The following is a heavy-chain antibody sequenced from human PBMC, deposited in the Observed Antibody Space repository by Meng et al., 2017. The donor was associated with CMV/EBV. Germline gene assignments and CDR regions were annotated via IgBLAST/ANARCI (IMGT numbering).Heavy chain of an antibody. CDR2: INHSGST. CDR3: ARQRSSGWLYYYYGMDV. J-gene: IGHJ6*02. Sequence: GPLRLSCAVYGGSFSGYYWSWIRQPPGKGLEWIGEINHSGSTNYNPSLKSRVTISVDTSKNQFSLKLSSVTAADTAVYYCARQRSSGWLYYYYGMDVWGQGTTVTVSS. CDR1: GGSFSGYY. V-gene: IGHV4-34*01. D-gene: IGHD6-19*01.